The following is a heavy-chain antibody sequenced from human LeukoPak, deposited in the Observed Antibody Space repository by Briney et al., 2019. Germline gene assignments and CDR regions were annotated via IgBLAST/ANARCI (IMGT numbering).Heavy chain of an antibody. Sequence: SETLSLTCAVYGGSFSGYYWSWIRQPPGKGLEWIGEINHSGSTNYNPSLKSRVTISVDTSKNQFSLKLSSVTAADTAVYYCARGYDSSGYFDYWGQGTLVTVSP. CDR1: GGSFSGYY. CDR3: ARGYDSSGYFDY. D-gene: IGHD3-22*01. V-gene: IGHV4-34*01. J-gene: IGHJ4*02. CDR2: INHSGST.